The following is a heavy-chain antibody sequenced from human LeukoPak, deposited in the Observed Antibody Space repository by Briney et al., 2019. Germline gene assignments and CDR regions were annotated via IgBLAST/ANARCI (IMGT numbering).Heavy chain of an antibody. CDR1: GGSFSGYY. CDR2: INHSGST. J-gene: IGHJ5*02. Sequence: SETLSLTCAVYGGSFSGYYWSWIRQPPGKGLEWIGEINHSGSTNYNPSLKSRVTISVDTSKNQFSLKLSSVTAADTAVYYCARVAGSGSYYKFGLWWFDPWGQGTRVTVSS. CDR3: ARVAGSGSYYKFGLWWFDP. D-gene: IGHD3-10*01. V-gene: IGHV4-34*01.